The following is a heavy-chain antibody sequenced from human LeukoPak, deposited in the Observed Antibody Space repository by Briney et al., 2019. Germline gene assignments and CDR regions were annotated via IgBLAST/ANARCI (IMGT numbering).Heavy chain of an antibody. J-gene: IGHJ4*02. Sequence: QPGRSLRLSCAASGFTFSSYAMHWVRQAPGKGLEWVAVISYDGSNKYYAGSVKGRFTISRDNSKNTLYLQMNSLRAGDTVVYYCAIIDSFDYWGQGTLVTVSS. CDR1: GFTFSSYA. V-gene: IGHV3-30-3*01. CDR3: AIIDSFDY. D-gene: IGHD1-26*01. CDR2: ISYDGSNK.